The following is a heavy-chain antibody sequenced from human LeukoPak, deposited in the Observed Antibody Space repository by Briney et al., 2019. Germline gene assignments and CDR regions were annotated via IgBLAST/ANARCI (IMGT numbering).Heavy chain of an antibody. J-gene: IGHJ4*02. D-gene: IGHD6-6*01. V-gene: IGHV4-34*01. Sequence: PSETLSLTCAVYGGSFSGYYWTWLRQPPGKGLEWIGEINHRGSPKYNPSLESRVTISVDTSNNQFSLKLSSVTAADTAVYFCARDFSSSSLDWGQGTLVTVSS. CDR1: GGSFSGYY. CDR3: ARDFSSSSLD. CDR2: INHRGSP.